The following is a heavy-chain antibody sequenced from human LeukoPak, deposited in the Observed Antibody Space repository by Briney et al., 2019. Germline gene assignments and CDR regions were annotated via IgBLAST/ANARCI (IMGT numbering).Heavy chain of an antibody. CDR3: ASGLNYSDISGYLPTGY. J-gene: IGHJ4*02. CDR1: GFTFSSYW. CDR2: IKEDGSEK. D-gene: IGHD3-22*01. V-gene: IGHV3-7*01. Sequence: GGSLRLSCAASGFTFSSYWMSWVRQAPGKGLEGVAYIKEDGSEKYCVDSVKGRFTISRDNAQDSLYLQMNSLRAEDTAVYYCASGLNYSDISGYLPTGYWGQGTLVTVSS.